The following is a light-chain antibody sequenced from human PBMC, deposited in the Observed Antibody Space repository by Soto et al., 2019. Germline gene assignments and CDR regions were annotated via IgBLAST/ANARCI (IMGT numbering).Light chain of an antibody. V-gene: IGKV3-20*01. Sequence: EIVLTQSPCTLSLSPGDRAALSCGASQSLSNNFLAWYQQKPGQAPRLLISGASSRATGIPDRFSGSGSGTDFTLTITRVEPEDFAVYYCQQYATSPLTFGGGTKVEIK. CDR2: GAS. J-gene: IGKJ4*01. CDR3: QQYATSPLT. CDR1: QSLSNNF.